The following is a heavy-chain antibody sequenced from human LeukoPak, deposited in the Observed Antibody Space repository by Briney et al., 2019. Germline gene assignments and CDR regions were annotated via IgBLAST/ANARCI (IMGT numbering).Heavy chain of an antibody. Sequence: PGGSLRLSCAASGFTFSNYEMNWVRQAPGKGLEWVSAISGSGGSTYYADSVKGRFTISRDNSKNTLCLQMNSLRAEDTAVYHCAKTVAVADFYYYYMDVWGKGTTVTISS. CDR2: ISGSGGST. CDR3: AKTVAVADFYYYYMDV. J-gene: IGHJ6*03. D-gene: IGHD6-19*01. V-gene: IGHV3-23*01. CDR1: GFTFSNYE.